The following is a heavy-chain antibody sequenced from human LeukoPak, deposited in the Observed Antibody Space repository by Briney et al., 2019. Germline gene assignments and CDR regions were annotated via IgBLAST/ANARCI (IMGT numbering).Heavy chain of an antibody. V-gene: IGHV3-48*03. CDR1: GFTFSSYE. CDR2: ISSSSGSI. D-gene: IGHD1-1*01. Sequence: GGSLRLSCAASGFTFSSYEMNWVRQAPGKGLEWVSSISSSSGSIYYADSVKGRFTISRDNAKNSLYLQMNSLRVEDTAVYYCARDWNYFSCWGQGTLVTVSS. CDR3: ARDWNYFSC. J-gene: IGHJ4*02.